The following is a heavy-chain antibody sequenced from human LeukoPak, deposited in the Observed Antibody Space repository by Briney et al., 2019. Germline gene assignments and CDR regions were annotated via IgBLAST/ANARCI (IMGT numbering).Heavy chain of an antibody. CDR2: ISYDGSNK. D-gene: IGHD2-2*02. CDR3: AKGEYLPDY. CDR1: GFTFSSYG. J-gene: IGHJ4*02. Sequence: GGSLRLAFAASGFTFSSYGMHWVRQAPGKGLEWVAVISYDGSNKYYADSVKGRLTISRDNSKNTLYLQMNSLRAEDTAVYYCAKGEYLPDYWGQGTLVTVSS. V-gene: IGHV3-30*18.